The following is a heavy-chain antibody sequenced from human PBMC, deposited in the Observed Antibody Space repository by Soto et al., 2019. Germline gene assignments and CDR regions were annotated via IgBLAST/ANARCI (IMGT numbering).Heavy chain of an antibody. Sequence: SETLSLTCSVAGGSSSSGGYYWSWIRQHPGKGLEWIGYIYYSGSTYYNPSLRSRVTISVDTSKNQFSLKLSSVTAADTAVYYCARLSNPWGNSVMDYWGQGTLVTVSS. CDR1: GGSSSSGGYY. CDR2: IYYSGST. CDR3: ARLSNPWGNSVMDY. J-gene: IGHJ4*02. D-gene: IGHD3-16*01. V-gene: IGHV4-31*03.